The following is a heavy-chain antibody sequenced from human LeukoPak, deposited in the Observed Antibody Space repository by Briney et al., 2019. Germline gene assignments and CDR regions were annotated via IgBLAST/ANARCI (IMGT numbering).Heavy chain of an antibody. CDR1: GGSISSYY. CDR3: ARVAGTGPFWFDP. D-gene: IGHD6-13*01. J-gene: IGHJ5*02. Sequence: SETLSLTCTVSGGSISSYYWSWIRQPPGKGLEWIGEINHSGSTNYNPSLKSRVTISVDTSKNQFSLKLSSVTAADTAVYYCARVAGTGPFWFDPWGQGTLVTVSS. V-gene: IGHV4-34*01. CDR2: INHSGST.